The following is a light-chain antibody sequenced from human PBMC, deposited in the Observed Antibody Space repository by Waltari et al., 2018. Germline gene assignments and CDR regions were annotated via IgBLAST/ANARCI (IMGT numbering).Light chain of an antibody. J-gene: IGKJ3*01. CDR3: QQYGNSPFT. Sequence: EIVLTQSPGTLSLSPGERATLSCRASQSVSSTYLAWYQQKPGQAPRLLIYGVSSRAAGIPDRFSGSGSGTAFTLTISRLESEDFAVYYCQQYGNSPFTFGPGTKVDIK. V-gene: IGKV3-20*01. CDR2: GVS. CDR1: QSVSSTY.